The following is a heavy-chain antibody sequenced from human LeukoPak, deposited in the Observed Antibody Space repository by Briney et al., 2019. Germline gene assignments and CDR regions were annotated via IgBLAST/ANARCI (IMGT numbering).Heavy chain of an antibody. D-gene: IGHD2-2*01. Sequence: GGSLRLSCTASGFSVASDPMGWVRQAPGEGLQWVSAITASGAGTYYAESVKGRFTISRDNSKNTLSLQMNSLRAEDTAVYYCAKAEFSFWFDPWGQGILVTVSS. CDR2: ITASGAGT. J-gene: IGHJ5*02. CDR3: AKAEFSFWFDP. CDR1: GFSVASDP. V-gene: IGHV3-23*01.